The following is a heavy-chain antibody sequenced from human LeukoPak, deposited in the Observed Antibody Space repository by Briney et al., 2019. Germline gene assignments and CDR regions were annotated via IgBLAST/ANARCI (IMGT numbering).Heavy chain of an antibody. V-gene: IGHV3-23*01. CDR1: GFTFSSYA. Sequence: GGSLRLSCAASGFTFSSYAMSWVRQAPGEGLEWVSAISGSGGSTYYADSVKGRFTISRDNSKNTPYLQMNSLRAEDTAVYYCAKVEVLTVTPWYFDLWGRGTLVTVSS. J-gene: IGHJ2*01. D-gene: IGHD4-17*01. CDR2: ISGSGGST. CDR3: AKVEVLTVTPWYFDL.